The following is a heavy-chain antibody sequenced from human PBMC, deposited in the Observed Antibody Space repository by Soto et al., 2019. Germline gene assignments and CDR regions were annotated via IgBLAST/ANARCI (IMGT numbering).Heavy chain of an antibody. CDR3: AKTGPYCGGDCSRYFYGMDV. CDR2: IWGSGDRT. CDR1: GFAFRTYA. V-gene: IGHV3-23*01. Sequence: PGGSLRLSCAASGFAFRTYAMAWVRQAPGKGPEWVSGIWGSGDRTFYADSVKGRFTISRDNSRNTLYLQMYSLTAEDAALYYCAKTGPYCGGDCSRYFYGMDVWRQGTTVTVSS. D-gene: IGHD2-21*02. J-gene: IGHJ6*02.